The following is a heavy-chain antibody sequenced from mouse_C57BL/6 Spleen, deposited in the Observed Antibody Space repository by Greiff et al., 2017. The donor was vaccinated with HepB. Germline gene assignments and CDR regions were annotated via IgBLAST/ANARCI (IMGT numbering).Heavy chain of an antibody. CDR1: GYTFTSYW. CDR3: ARRQRRLPYYAMDY. Sequence: QVQLQQPGAELVKPGASVKMSCKASGYTFTSYWITWVKQRPGQGLEWIGDIYPGSGSTNYNEKFKSKATLTVDTSSSTAYMQLSSLTSEDSAVYYCARRQRRLPYYAMDYWGKGTSVTVSS. J-gene: IGHJ4*01. D-gene: IGHD3-2*02. CDR2: IYPGSGST. V-gene: IGHV1-55*01.